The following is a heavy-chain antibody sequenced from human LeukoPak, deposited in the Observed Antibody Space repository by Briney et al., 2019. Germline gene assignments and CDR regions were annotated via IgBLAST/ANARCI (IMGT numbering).Heavy chain of an antibody. J-gene: IGHJ4*02. D-gene: IGHD6-19*01. CDR1: GFTLSSYW. CDR3: TRDRGWSTFDY. Sequence: PGGSLRLSCAASGFTLSSYWMSWVRQAPGKGLEWMANIKQDGSEKYYVDSVKGRFTISRDNAKNSLYLQMNSLSAEDTAVYYCTRDRGWSTFDYWGQGTLVTVSS. CDR2: IKQDGSEK. V-gene: IGHV3-7*01.